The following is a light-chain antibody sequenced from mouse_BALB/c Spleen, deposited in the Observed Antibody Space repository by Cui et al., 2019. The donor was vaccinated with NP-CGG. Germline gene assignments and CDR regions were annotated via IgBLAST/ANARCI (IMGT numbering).Light chain of an antibody. J-gene: IGLJ1*01. CDR1: TGAVTTSNY. CDR2: GTN. Sequence: AVVTQDSALTTSPGETVTLTCRSSTGAVTTSNYANWVQEKPDHLFTGLIGGTNNRAPVVPGRFSGSLIGDKAALTITGAQTEDEAIYFCALWYSNHWVFGGGTKLTVL. V-gene: IGLV1*01. CDR3: ALWYSNHWV.